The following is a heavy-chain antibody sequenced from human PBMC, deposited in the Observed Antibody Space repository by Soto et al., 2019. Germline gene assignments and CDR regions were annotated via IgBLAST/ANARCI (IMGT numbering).Heavy chain of an antibody. CDR2: INAGNGNT. CDR1: GYTFTYRY. D-gene: IGHD2-21*02. CDR3: ARSIVVVTALDY. Sequence: GASVKVSCKASGYTFTYRYLHWVRQAPGQRLEWMGWINAGNGNTKYSQKFQGRVTITRDTSASTAYMELSSLRFEDTAVYYCARSIVVVTALDYWGQGTLVTVSS. V-gene: IGHV1-3*01. J-gene: IGHJ4*02.